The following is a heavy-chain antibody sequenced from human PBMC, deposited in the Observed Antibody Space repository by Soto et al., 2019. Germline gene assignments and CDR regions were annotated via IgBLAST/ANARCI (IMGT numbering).Heavy chain of an antibody. J-gene: IGHJ4*02. CDR2: IWYDGSNE. CDR1: GFNFSSYG. Sequence: QVQLVESGGGVVQPGGSLRLSCEASGFNFSSYGIHWVRQAPGKGLEWVAIIWYDGSNEYYADSVKGRFTISRDNSKNTVYLQVSKLRAEDTAVYFCARDQTDSGGYSDSWGQGTLVTVSS. D-gene: IGHD3-22*01. V-gene: IGHV3-33*01. CDR3: ARDQTDSGGYSDS.